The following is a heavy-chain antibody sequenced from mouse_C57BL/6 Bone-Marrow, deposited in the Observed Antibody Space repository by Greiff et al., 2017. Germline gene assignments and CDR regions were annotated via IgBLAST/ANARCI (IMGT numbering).Heavy chain of an antibody. V-gene: IGHV1-64*01. CDR3: ARSYDYDDDTMDY. D-gene: IGHD2-4*01. Sequence: VQLQQPGAELVKPGASVKLSCKASGYTFTNYWMHWVKQRPGQGLEWIGMMHPNGGSPDYNEKFKSEATLSVDTSSRTAYMELSSLTSEDSAVYYCARSYDYDDDTMDYWGQGTSVTVSA. CDR1: GYTFTNYW. J-gene: IGHJ4*01. CDR2: MHPNGGSP.